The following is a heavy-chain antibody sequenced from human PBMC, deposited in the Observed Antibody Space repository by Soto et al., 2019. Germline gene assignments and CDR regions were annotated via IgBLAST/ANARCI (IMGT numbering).Heavy chain of an antibody. CDR3: ARLNPFYDYVWGSYRPLDY. CDR1: GGSISSYY. CDR2: IYYSGST. V-gene: IGHV4-59*01. Sequence: QVQLQESGPGLVKPSETLSLTCTVSGGSISSYYWSWIRQPPGKGLEWIGYIYYSGSTNYNPSLKSRVTIAVDTSKNQFSRKLSSVTAADTAVYYCARLNPFYDYVWGSYRPLDYWGQGTLVTVSS. D-gene: IGHD3-16*02. J-gene: IGHJ4*02.